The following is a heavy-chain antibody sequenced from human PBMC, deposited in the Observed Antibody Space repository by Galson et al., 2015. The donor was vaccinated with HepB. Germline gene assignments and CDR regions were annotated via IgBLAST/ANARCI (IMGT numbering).Heavy chain of an antibody. Sequence: SVKVSCKASGYTFISFGISWVRQAPGQGLEWMGWISAYNGNTNYAQKLQGRVTMTTDTSTSTAYMELRSLRSDDTAAYYCARGRDTIVVDYWGQGTLVTVSS. J-gene: IGHJ4*02. V-gene: IGHV1-18*01. CDR2: ISAYNGNT. D-gene: IGHD5-24*01. CDR3: ARGRDTIVVDY. CDR1: GYTFISFG.